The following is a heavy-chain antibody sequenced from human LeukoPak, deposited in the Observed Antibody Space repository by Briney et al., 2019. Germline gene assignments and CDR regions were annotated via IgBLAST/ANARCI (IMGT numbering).Heavy chain of an antibody. J-gene: IGHJ4*02. CDR2: IWYDGSNK. Sequence: GGSLRLSCAASGFTFSSYGMHWVRQAPGKGLEWVAVIWYDGSNKYYADSVKGRFTISRDNSKSTLYLQMNSLRAEDTAVYYCAKDLDLYYDSSGHDYWGQGTLVTVSS. CDR1: GFTFSSYG. V-gene: IGHV3-33*06. CDR3: AKDLDLYYDSSGHDY. D-gene: IGHD3-22*01.